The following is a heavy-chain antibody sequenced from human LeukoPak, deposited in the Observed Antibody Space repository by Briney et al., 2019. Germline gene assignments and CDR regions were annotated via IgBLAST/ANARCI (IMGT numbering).Heavy chain of an antibody. CDR2: INQDGREA. CDR1: GFTFRTYW. CDR3: ARWKMELEKNAFDF. V-gene: IGHV3-7*01. J-gene: IGHJ3*01. Sequence: GGSLRLSCAASGFTFRTYWMSWIRQAPGNEPEWVADINQDGREAYYPQSVQGRFTVSRDNAQNAVFLQMTYLRADDTAVYYCARWKMELEKNAFDFWGQGTVVTVSS. D-gene: IGHD1-26*01.